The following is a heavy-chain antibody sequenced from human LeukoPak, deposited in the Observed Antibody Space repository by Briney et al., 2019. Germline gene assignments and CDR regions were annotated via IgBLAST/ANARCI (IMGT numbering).Heavy chain of an antibody. CDR3: ARDDGPNDY. CDR1: GFTFSCYG. J-gene: IGHJ4*02. CDR2: IWNDGSNR. D-gene: IGHD5-24*01. V-gene: IGHV3-33*01. Sequence: GGSLRLSCAASGFTFSCYGMHWVRQAPGKGLECVAVIWNDGSNRYYVDSVKGRFTISRDNSKNTLYLQMNSLRAEDTAVYYCARDDGPNDYWGQGTLVTVSS.